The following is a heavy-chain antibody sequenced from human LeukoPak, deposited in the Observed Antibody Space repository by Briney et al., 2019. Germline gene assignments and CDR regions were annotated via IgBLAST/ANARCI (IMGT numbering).Heavy chain of an antibody. CDR3: ARDRDGYKNWVVFDY. D-gene: IGHD5-24*01. J-gene: IGHJ4*02. V-gene: IGHV1-69*05. CDR1: GGTFSSYA. CDR2: IIPIFGTA. Sequence: SVKVSCKASGGTFSSYAISWVRQAPGQGLEWMGGIIPIFGTANYAQKFQGRVTITTDESTSTAYMELSSLRSEDTAVYYCARDRDGYKNWVVFDYWGQGTLVTVSP.